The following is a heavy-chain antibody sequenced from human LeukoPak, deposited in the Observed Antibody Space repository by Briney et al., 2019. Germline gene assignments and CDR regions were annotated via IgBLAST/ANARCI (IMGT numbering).Heavy chain of an antibody. CDR1: GFTVSVNY. Sequence: GGSLRLSCEASGFTVSVNYVSWVRQAPGEGLEWVSTLYNGGSSHYADSMKGRFTISRDNSKNTLYLQVDTLRAEDTAVYYCARGYNYAFSFWGQGTLVTFTS. J-gene: IGHJ4*02. CDR3: ARGYNYAFSF. V-gene: IGHV3-66*01. D-gene: IGHD5-18*01. CDR2: LYNGGSS.